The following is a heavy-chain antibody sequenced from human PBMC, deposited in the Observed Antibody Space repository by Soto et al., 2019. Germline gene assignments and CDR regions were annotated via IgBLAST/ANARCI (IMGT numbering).Heavy chain of an antibody. CDR1: GVTFTVYA. J-gene: IGHJ4*02. CDR3: VNILMQHDFEGG. V-gene: IGHV3-64D*08. D-gene: IGHD3-3*01. Sequence: EVQMVASGGDLVQPGSSLRLSCLASGVTFTVYAFHWVRQAPGKGLEFVAAISSEGSKTYYADSVKGRFTISRDTSKNTLFLQMNRLRAEDTALDYWVNILMQHDFEGGWGQGTLVTVYS. CDR2: ISSEGSKT.